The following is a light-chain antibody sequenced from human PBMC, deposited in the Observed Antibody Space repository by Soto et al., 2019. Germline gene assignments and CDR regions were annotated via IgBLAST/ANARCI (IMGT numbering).Light chain of an antibody. CDR3: QSYDTTNQVV. Sequence: NFMPTQPHSVSGSPGKTVTISCTRSSDSIASNYVQWHQKRPGSAPTTVIYEDNQRPSGIPDRFSGSIDTSSNSASLTISGLKTEDEADYYCQSYDTTNQVVFGGGTKLTVL. J-gene: IGLJ2*01. V-gene: IGLV6-57*04. CDR1: SDSIASNY. CDR2: EDN.